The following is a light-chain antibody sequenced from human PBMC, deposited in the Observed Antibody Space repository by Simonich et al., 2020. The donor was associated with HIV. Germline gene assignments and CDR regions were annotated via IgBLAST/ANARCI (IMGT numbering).Light chain of an antibody. J-gene: IGKJ4*01. CDR3: QQYYSPLLT. CDR2: WAS. V-gene: IGKV4-1*01. CDR1: QSVLSSSNNKNF. Sequence: DIVMTQSPDSLAVSLGERATINCKSSQSVLSSSNNKNFLTWYQHKPGQPPKLLIYWASTRESGVPDRFSGSGSGTDFTLTISSLQAEDVAVYYCQQYYSPLLTFGGGTKVEIK.